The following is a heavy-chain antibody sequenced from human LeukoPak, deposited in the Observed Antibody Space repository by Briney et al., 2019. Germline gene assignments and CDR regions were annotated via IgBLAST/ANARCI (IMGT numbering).Heavy chain of an antibody. Sequence: SETLSLTCTVSGGSIRSSSYYWGWIRQPPGKGLGWIGSIYYSVSTYFNPSLKSRVTISVDTSKNQFSLKLSSVTAADTAVYYCARHAAAAAGPYFQHWGRGTLVTVSS. D-gene: IGHD6-13*01. V-gene: IGHV4-39*01. J-gene: IGHJ1*01. CDR3: ARHAAAAAGPYFQH. CDR1: GGSIRSSSYY. CDR2: IYYSVST.